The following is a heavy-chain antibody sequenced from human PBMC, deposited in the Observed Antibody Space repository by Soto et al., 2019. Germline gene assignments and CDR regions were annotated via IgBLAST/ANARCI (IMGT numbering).Heavy chain of an antibody. D-gene: IGHD6-19*01. J-gene: IGHJ3*02. CDR1: GGSFSGYY. V-gene: IGHV4-34*01. CDR3: GRGYSSGWYVPYGAFDI. Sequence: SSETLSLTCAVYGGSFSGYYWSWIRQPPGKGLEWIGEINHSGSTNYNPSLKSRVTISVDTSKNQFSLKLSSVTAADTAVYYCGRGYSSGWYVPYGAFDIWGQGTMVTVSS. CDR2: INHSGST.